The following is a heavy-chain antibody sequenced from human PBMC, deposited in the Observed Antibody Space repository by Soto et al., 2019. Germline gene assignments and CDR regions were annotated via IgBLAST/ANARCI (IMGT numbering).Heavy chain of an antibody. CDR1: GGSITTSDFY. J-gene: IGHJ4*02. CDR3: ARGPSYYYGPIDY. Sequence: SETLSLTCIVSGGSITTSDFYWGWLRQPPGKGLEWIGEINHSGGTNYNPSLKSRVTISVDTSKNQFSLKLSSVTAADTAVYYCARGPSYYYGPIDYWGQGTLVTAPQ. V-gene: IGHV4-39*07. CDR2: INHSGGT. D-gene: IGHD3-10*01.